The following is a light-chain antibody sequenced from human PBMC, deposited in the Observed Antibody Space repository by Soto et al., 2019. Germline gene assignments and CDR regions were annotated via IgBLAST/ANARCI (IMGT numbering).Light chain of an antibody. CDR1: QSISSSY. Sequence: EIVLTQSPGTLSLSPGERATLSCRASQSISSSYLAWYQQKPGQAPRLLIYGASSRASGFPNRFSGSGSGTDFTLTISRLETEDFAGYYCPHYGSSLSITFGQGTRLEIK. CDR3: PHYGSSLSIT. V-gene: IGKV3-20*01. CDR2: GAS. J-gene: IGKJ5*01.